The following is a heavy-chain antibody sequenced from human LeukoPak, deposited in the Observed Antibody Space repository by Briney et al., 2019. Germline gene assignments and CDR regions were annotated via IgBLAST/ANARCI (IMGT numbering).Heavy chain of an antibody. CDR1: GGSVSSGSYY. Sequence: SETLSLTCTASGGSVSSGSYYWSWIRQPAGKGLEWIGLIYTSGSTNYNPSLKSRVTISVDTSKNQFSLKLSSVTAADTAVYYCAREFAYWGQGTLVTVSS. CDR3: AREFAY. CDR2: IYTSGST. V-gene: IGHV4-61*02. J-gene: IGHJ4*02.